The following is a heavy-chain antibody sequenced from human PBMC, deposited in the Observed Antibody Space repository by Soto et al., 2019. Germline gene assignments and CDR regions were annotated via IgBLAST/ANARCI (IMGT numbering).Heavy chain of an antibody. J-gene: IGHJ4*02. V-gene: IGHV3-33*01. Sequence: PGGSLRLSCAASGFTFSSYGMHWVRQAPGKGLEWVAVIWYDGSNKYYADSVKGRFTISRDNSKNTLYLQMNSLRAEDTAVYYCARALPSYPPPQIAVADFDYWGQGTLVTVSS. D-gene: IGHD6-19*01. CDR3: ARALPSYPPPQIAVADFDY. CDR1: GFTFSSYG. CDR2: IWYDGSNK.